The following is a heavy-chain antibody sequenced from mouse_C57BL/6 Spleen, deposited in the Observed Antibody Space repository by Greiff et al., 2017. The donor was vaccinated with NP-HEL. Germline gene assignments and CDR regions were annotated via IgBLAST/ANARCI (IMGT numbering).Heavy chain of an antibody. CDR2: PWWGGAK. CDR3: ARIAYSPLYAMDY. V-gene: IGHV8-8*01. CDR1: GFSLSTFGMG. J-gene: IGHJ4*01. Sequence: QVTLKVSGPGILQPSPTLSLTCSFSGFSLSTFGMGVGWLRQPSGKGLEWLAHPWWGGAKYYNPTLKSQITSSKDTSKNHVFLKIANVDTADTATDYCARIAYSPLYAMDYWGQGTSVTVSS. D-gene: IGHD6-5*01.